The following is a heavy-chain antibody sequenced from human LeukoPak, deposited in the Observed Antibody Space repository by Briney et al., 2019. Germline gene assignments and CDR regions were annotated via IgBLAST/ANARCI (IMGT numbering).Heavy chain of an antibody. CDR1: GDSISSGGYY. D-gene: IGHD3-22*01. V-gene: IGHV4-31*03. J-gene: IGHJ4*02. CDR3: ARVVLGDDNDSSAYFRYFDY. CDR2: IYYRGGT. Sequence: SETLSLTCTVSGDSISSGGYYWSWIRQHPGKGLEWIGYIYYRGGTYYNPSLKSRVTISLDTSKNQFSLKLSSVTAADTAVYFCARVVLGDDNDSSAYFRYFDYWGQGIVVTVSS.